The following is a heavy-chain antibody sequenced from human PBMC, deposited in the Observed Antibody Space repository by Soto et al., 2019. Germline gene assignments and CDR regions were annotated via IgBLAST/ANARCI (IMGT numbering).Heavy chain of an antibody. D-gene: IGHD1-7*01. CDR2: IYPGDSDT. Sequence: GESKKISRKGSGYSFTSYWIGRVRQMPGKGLEWMGIIYPGDSDTRYSPSFQGQVTISADKSISTAYLQWSSLKASDTAMYYCASPASNWNYSLAFDIWGQGTMVTVSS. J-gene: IGHJ3*02. CDR1: GYSFTSYW. V-gene: IGHV5-51*01. CDR3: ASPASNWNYSLAFDI.